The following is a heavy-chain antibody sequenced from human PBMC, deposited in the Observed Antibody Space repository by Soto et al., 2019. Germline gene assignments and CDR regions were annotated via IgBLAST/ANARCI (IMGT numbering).Heavy chain of an antibody. Sequence: GGSLRLSCAAAGFTFSSYSMHWVRQAPGKGLEWVSYISGGSVTIYYADSVKGRFTISRDNAKNSLYLQMNSLRDEDTAVYYCARDKLSGYFRYFDYWGQGTLVTVSS. CDR3: ARDKLSGYFRYFDY. CDR2: ISGGSVTI. J-gene: IGHJ4*02. CDR1: GFTFSSYS. V-gene: IGHV3-48*02. D-gene: IGHD3-22*01.